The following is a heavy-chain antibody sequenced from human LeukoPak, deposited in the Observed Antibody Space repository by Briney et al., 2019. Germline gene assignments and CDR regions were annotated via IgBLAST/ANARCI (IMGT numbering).Heavy chain of an antibody. V-gene: IGHV4-39*01. CDR1: GGSISSSSYY. D-gene: IGHD6-25*01. Sequence: SETLSLTCTVSGGSISSSSYYWGWIRQPPGKGLEWIGSIYYSGSTYYNPSLKSRVTISVDTSKNQFSLKLSSVTAADTAVYYCARHEGNRLAPGAFDIWGQGTMVTVSS. CDR3: ARHEGNRLAPGAFDI. J-gene: IGHJ3*02. CDR2: IYYSGST.